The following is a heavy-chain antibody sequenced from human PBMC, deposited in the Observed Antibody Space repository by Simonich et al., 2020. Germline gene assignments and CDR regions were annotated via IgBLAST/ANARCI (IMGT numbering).Heavy chain of an antibody. CDR1: GFTFGDYA. CDR3: TREKGDYYDSSGYYAFDI. D-gene: IGHD3-22*01. Sequence: EVQLVESGGGLVQPGRSLRLSCTASGFTFGDYAMSCFRQAPGKGLEWEGFIRSKAYGGTTEYAASVKGRFTISRDDSKSIAYLQMNSLKTEDTAVYYCTREKGDYYDSSGYYAFDIWGQGTMVTVSS. V-gene: IGHV3-49*03. J-gene: IGHJ3*02. CDR2: IRSKAYGGTT.